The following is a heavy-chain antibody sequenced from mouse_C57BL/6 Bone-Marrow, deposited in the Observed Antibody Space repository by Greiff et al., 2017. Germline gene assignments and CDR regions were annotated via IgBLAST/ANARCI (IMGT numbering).Heavy chain of an antibody. CDR3: ALTGTLGYFDV. D-gene: IGHD4-1*01. V-gene: IGHV1-82*01. J-gene: IGHJ1*03. Sequence: VQRVESGPELVKPGASVKISCKASGYAFSSSWMNWVKQRPGKGLEWIGRLYPGDGDTNYNGKFKGKATLTADKSSSTAYMQLSSLTSEDSAVYFCALTGTLGYFDVWGTGTTVTVSS. CDR1: GYAFSSSW. CDR2: LYPGDGDT.